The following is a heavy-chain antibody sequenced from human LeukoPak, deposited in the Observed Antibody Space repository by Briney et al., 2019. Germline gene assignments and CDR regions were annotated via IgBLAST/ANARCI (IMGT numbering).Heavy chain of an antibody. J-gene: IGHJ6*02. D-gene: IGHD3-9*01. Sequence: PGGSLRLSCAASGFTFSSYAMRWVRQAPGKGLEYVSAISSNGGSTYYANSVKGRFTISRDNSKNTLYLQMGSLRAEDMAVYYCARDLYDILTGYYPEYYYYYGMDVWGQGTTVTVSS. CDR1: GFTFSSYA. CDR2: ISSNGGST. CDR3: ARDLYDILTGYYPEYYYYYGMDV. V-gene: IGHV3-64*01.